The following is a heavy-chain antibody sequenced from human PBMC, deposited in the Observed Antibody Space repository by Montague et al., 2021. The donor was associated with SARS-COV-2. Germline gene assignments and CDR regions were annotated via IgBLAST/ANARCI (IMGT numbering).Heavy chain of an antibody. CDR3: ARDGSLRFEILIGLRHYYYGMDV. Sequence: SETLSLTCTVSGGSISSSSYYWGWIRQPPGKGLEWIGSIYYSGSTYYNPSLKSRVTISVDTSKNQFSLKPSSVTAADTAVYYCARDGSLRFEILIGLRHYYYGMDVWGQGTTVTVSS. CDR1: GGSISSSSYY. J-gene: IGHJ6*02. CDR2: IYYSGST. D-gene: IGHD3-9*01. V-gene: IGHV4-39*07.